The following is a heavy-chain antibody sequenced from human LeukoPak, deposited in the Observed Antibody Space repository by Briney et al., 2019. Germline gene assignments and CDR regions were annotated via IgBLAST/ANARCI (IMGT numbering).Heavy chain of an antibody. J-gene: IGHJ4*02. V-gene: IGHV4-4*07. Sequence: SETLALTFTVSGGSISSYYWSWIRQPAGKGVEWIGRIYTSGSTNYNPSLKSRVTMSVDTSKNQFSLKLSSVTAADTAVYYCARMTVREFDYWGQGTLVTVSS. CDR3: ARMTVREFDY. CDR1: GGSISSYY. D-gene: IGHD3-10*02. CDR2: IYTSGST.